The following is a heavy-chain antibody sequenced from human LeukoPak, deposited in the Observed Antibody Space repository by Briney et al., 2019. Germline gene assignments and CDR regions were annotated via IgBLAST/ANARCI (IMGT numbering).Heavy chain of an antibody. V-gene: IGHV3-30*19. Sequence: PGGSLRLSCAASGFTFSSYGMHWVRQAPGKGLEWVAVILSDGSKEFYTDSVKGRFTISRDNSKNTLYLQMNSLRAEDTAVYYCATDFHATYYYGSGSYSDYWGQGTLVTVSS. CDR1: GFTFSSYG. CDR3: ATDFHATYYYGSGSYSDY. CDR2: ILSDGSKE. J-gene: IGHJ4*02. D-gene: IGHD3-10*01.